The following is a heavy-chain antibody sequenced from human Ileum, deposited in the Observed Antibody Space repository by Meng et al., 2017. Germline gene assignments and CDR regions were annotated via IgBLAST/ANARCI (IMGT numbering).Heavy chain of an antibody. J-gene: IGHJ4*02. CDR1: GTW. V-gene: IGHV4-4*02. Sequence: QVRLQESGPRLVEPSGNLSLTCAVSGTWWSWVRQPPGKGLEWIGEIFQSGRTNYNPSLKSRVTISIDKSKSQISLQLSAVTAADTAVYSCATSNDRDVYYLGYWGQGTLVTVSS. CDR3: ATSNDRDVYYLGY. CDR2: IFQSGRT. D-gene: IGHD3-22*01.